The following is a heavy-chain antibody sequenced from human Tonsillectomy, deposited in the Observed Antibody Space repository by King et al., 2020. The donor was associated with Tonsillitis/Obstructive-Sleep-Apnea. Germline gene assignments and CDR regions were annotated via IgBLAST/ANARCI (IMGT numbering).Heavy chain of an antibody. J-gene: IGHJ4*02. CDR1: GFTFADYA. V-gene: IGHV3-9*01. D-gene: IGHD3-22*01. CDR3: AKYLYYYDSSRAFDY. CDR2: ISGNSGSI. Sequence: VQLVESGGGLVQPGRSLRLSCAASGFTFADYAMHWVRHAPGKGLEWVSGISGNSGSIGYADSVKGRFTISRDNAKNSLYLQMNSLRAEDTALCYCAKYLYYYDSSRAFDYCGQGTLVTVSS.